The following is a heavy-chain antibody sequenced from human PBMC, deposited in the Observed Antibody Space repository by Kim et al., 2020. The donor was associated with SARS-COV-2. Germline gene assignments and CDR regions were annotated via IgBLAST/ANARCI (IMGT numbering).Heavy chain of an antibody. CDR3: ARDHGSSSWVYYYYYGMDV. V-gene: IGHV3-7*01. J-gene: IGHJ6*02. CDR1: GFTFSSYW. CDR2: IKQDGSEK. Sequence: GGSLRLSCAASGFTFSSYWMSWVRQAPGKGQEWVANIKQDGSEKYYVDSVKGRFTIFRDNAKNSLYLQMNSLRAEDTAVYYCARDHGSSSWVYYYYYGMDVWGQGTTVTVSS. D-gene: IGHD6-13*01.